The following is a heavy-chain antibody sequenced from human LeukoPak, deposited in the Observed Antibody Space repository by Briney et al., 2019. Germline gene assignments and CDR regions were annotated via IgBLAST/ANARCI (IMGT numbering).Heavy chain of an antibody. D-gene: IGHD3-16*02. CDR3: ARGDYDYVWGSYRSNNFDY. CDR2: ISYDGSNK. V-gene: IGHV3-30-3*01. J-gene: IGHJ4*02. CDR1: GFTFSSYA. Sequence: GGSLRLSCAASGFTFSSYAMHWVRQAPGKGLEWVAVISYDGSNKYYADSVKGRFTISRDNSKNTLYLQMNSLRAEDTAVYYCARGDYDYVWGSYRSNNFDYWGQGTLVTVSS.